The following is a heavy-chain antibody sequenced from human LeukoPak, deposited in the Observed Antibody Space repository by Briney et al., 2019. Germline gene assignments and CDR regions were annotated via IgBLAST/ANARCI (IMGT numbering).Heavy chain of an antibody. D-gene: IGHD5-24*01. V-gene: IGHV3-53*01. J-gene: IGHJ4*02. CDR2: IFSNGDT. CDR3: TRDQMNY. CDR1: EFTVSRNY. Sequence: GGSLRLSCTASEFTVSRNYMLWVRQAPGKGLEWVLLIFSNGDTHYADSVKGRFTISRDTSKNTVSLQMNSLRVEDTAMYYCTRDQMNYWGQGTLVTVSS.